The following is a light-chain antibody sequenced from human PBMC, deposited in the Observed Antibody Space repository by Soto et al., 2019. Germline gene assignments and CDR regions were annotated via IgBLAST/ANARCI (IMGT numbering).Light chain of an antibody. CDR1: QSLLHSNGYNY. J-gene: IGKJ2*01. V-gene: IGKV2-28*01. CDR2: LGS. Sequence: IVMTQSPLSLPVTPGEPASISCRSSQSLLHSNGYNYLDWYLQKSGQSPQLLIYLGSNRASGVPDKVSGSGSGTDFTLNISRVEAEDVGVYYCKQALQTPYTFGQGTKLEI. CDR3: KQALQTPYT.